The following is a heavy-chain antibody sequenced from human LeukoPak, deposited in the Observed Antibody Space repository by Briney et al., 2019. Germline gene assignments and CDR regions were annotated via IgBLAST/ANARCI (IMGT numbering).Heavy chain of an antibody. D-gene: IGHD3-9*01. V-gene: IGHV3-23*01. CDR1: GFTFSSYV. CDR3: AKGYDFLTGYYDS. J-gene: IGHJ4*02. Sequence: GGSLRLSCAASGFTFSSYVMSWVRQAPGKGLEWVSAISSSGGTTYYADSVKGRFTISRDNSKNTLYLQMNTLRAEDTAVYYCAKGYDFLTGYYDSWGQGTLVTVSS. CDR2: ISSSGGTT.